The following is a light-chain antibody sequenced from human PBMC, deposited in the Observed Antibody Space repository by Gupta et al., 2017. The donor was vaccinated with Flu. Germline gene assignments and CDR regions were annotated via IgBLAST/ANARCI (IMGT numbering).Light chain of an antibody. CDR3: AAWDDNLNAVV. CDR1: SSNIGNNA. J-gene: IGLJ2*01. Sequence: HSVLTQPPSVSDAPRQRLTIAESGSSSNIGNNAVNWYQQLPGTAPKLLIYNDDLLPSGVSDRFSGSKSGTSASLAISGLQSEDEADYYCAAWDDNLNAVVFGGGTRMTVI. CDR2: NDD. V-gene: IGLV1-36*01.